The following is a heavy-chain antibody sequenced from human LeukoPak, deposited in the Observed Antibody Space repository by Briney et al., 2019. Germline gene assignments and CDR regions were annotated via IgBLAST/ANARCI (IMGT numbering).Heavy chain of an antibody. Sequence: PGGSLRLSCAASGFTFSNAWMSWVRQAPGKGLEWVSYISSSGSTIYYADSVKGRFTISRDNAKNSLYLQMNSLRAEDTAVYYCARFSGSRRYYYYYGMDVWGQGTTVTVSS. CDR3: ARFSGSRRYYYYYGMDV. V-gene: IGHV3-11*04. CDR1: GFTFSNAW. CDR2: ISSSGSTI. D-gene: IGHD1-26*01. J-gene: IGHJ6*02.